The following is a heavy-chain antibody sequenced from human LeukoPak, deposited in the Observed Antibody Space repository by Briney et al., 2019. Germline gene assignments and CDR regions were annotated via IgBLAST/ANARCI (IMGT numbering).Heavy chain of an antibody. CDR2: IKSDGSDI. CDR1: GFTFSTYW. V-gene: IGHV3-74*01. D-gene: IGHD3/OR15-3a*01. CDR3: ARGFWTGVEY. J-gene: IGHJ4*02. Sequence: GGSLRLSCAASGFTFSTYWMHWVRQAPGEGLVWVSRIKSDGSDISYADSVKGRFTIPRDNAKNTLYLQMNSLRAEDTAVYYCARGFWTGVEYWGQGALVTVSS.